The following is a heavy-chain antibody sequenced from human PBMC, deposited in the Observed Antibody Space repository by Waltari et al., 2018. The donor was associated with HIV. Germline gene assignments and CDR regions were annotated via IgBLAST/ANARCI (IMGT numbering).Heavy chain of an antibody. CDR1: GFTFSTFW. CDR3: ARGRYYGMDV. CDR2: INSDGSST. V-gene: IGHV3-74*01. Sequence: EVQLVESGGGLVQPGGSLRLSCAASGFTFSTFWMHWVRQTPGKGLVLVSGINSDGSSTTYADSVKGRFTISRDNPKNTLYLQMSSLRAEDTAVYFCARGRYYGMDVWGQGTTVTVSS. J-gene: IGHJ6*02.